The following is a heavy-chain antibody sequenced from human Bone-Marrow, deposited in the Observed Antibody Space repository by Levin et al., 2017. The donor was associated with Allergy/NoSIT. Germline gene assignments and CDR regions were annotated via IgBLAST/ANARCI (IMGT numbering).Heavy chain of an antibody. V-gene: IGHV3-15*01. Sequence: GESLKISCAASGFTFSNAWMSWVRQAPGKGLEWVGRIKSKSDGGTINYAAPVKGRFTISREDSRNTLYLQMNSLKIEDTAVYYCATDPSRYYFGSGSYVDYWGQGTLVIVSS. D-gene: IGHD3-10*01. CDR3: ATDPSRYYFGSGSYVDY. CDR1: GFTFSNAW. CDR2: IKSKSDGGTI. J-gene: IGHJ4*02.